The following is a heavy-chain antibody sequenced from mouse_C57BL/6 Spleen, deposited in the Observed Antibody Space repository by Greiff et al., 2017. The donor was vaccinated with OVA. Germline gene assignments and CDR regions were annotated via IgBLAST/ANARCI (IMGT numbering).Heavy chain of an antibody. CDR3: TRAPGSSLRFAY. J-gene: IGHJ3*01. CDR2: IDPDTGGT. V-gene: IGHV1-15*01. CDR1: GYTFTDYE. D-gene: IGHD1-1*01. Sequence: VQLQESGAELVRPGASVTLSCKASGYTFTDYEMHWVKQTPVHGLEWIGAIDPDTGGTAYNQKFKGKAILTADKSSSTAYMELRSLTSEDSAVYYCTRAPGSSLRFAYWGQGTLVTVSA.